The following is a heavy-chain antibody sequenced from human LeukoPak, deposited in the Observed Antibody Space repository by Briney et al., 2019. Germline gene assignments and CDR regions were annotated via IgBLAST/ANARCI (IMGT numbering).Heavy chain of an antibody. J-gene: IGHJ4*02. V-gene: IGHV3-23*01. CDR2: ISGSGGST. CDR1: GFTFSSYA. Sequence: GGSLRLSCAASGFTFSSYAMSWVRQAPGKGLEWASAISGSGGSTYYADSVKGRFTISRDNSKNTLYLQMNSLRAEDTAVYYCAREGIRLKTNDYWGQGTLVTVSS. D-gene: IGHD5-18*01. CDR3: AREGIRLKTNDY.